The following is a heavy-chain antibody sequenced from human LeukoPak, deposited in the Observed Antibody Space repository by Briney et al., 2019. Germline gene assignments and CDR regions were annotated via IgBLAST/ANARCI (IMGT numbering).Heavy chain of an antibody. Sequence: SETLSLTCAVYGGSFRGYYWSWIRQPPGKGLEWIGEINHSGSSNYNPYLKSRVTISLATSKNQFSLNLSSVTAADTAVYYCAREGYCSGTSCYNFNYWGQGTLVTVSS. CDR3: AREGYCSGTSCYNFNY. D-gene: IGHD2-2*02. V-gene: IGHV4-34*01. CDR2: INHSGSS. CDR1: GGSFRGYY. J-gene: IGHJ4*02.